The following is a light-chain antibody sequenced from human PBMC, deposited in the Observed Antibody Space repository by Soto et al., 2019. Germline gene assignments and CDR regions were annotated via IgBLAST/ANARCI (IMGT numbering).Light chain of an antibody. CDR3: QNFGDSPFT. J-gene: IGKJ3*01. Sequence: EVVLMQSPDTLSLSPGERATLSCRASESISSHYIAWYQPKPGQAPRLLIFGASTRATGIPDRFSGSWSGTDFTLTISRLEPEDFAMYYCQNFGDSPFTFGPGTKVDIK. CDR2: GAS. V-gene: IGKV3-20*01. CDR1: ESISSHY.